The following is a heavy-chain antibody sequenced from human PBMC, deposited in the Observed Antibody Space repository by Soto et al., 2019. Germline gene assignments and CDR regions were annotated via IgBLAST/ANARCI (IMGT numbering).Heavy chain of an antibody. CDR1: GFTFRGST. V-gene: IGHV3-73*02. Sequence: EVQLVESGGGLVQPGGSLTLSCAASGFTFRGSTMHWVRQASGKGVEWVGRIRSKANSYATAYAASVKGMFTISRDDSKTTAYRQMTSLKTEDTAVYYCTRLVLGSVVYWGQGTLVTVSS. CDR3: TRLVLGSVVY. CDR2: IRSKANSYAT. J-gene: IGHJ4*02. D-gene: IGHD2-15*01.